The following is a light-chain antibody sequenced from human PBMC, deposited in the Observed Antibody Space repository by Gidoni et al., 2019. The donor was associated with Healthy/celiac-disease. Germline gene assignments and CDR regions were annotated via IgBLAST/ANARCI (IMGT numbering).Light chain of an antibody. Sequence: QSALTQPAPVSGSPGQSVPISCTGTSSDDGGYNYVSWYQQHPGKAPKLMIYDVSNRPSGVSNRFSGSKSGNTASLTISGLQAEDEADYYCSSYTSSSTPWVFGGGTKLTVL. CDR3: SSYTSSSTPWV. CDR1: SSDDGGYNY. V-gene: IGLV2-14*03. CDR2: DVS. J-gene: IGLJ3*02.